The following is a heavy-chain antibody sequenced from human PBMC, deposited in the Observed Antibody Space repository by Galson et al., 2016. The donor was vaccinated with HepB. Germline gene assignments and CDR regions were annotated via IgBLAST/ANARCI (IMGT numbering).Heavy chain of an antibody. V-gene: IGHV3-23*01. J-gene: IGHJ4*02. D-gene: IGHD4-11*01. Sequence: SLRLSCAASGFTFSSFVMSWVRHAPGKGLAWVSVISGSSTSINYADSVKGRFTISREHSRNTLYMQMNSLRDDDTAVYYCATVLNSRWGDLFDNWGQGTLLTVST. CDR2: ISGSSTSI. CDR1: GFTFSSFV. CDR3: ATVLNSRWGDLFDN.